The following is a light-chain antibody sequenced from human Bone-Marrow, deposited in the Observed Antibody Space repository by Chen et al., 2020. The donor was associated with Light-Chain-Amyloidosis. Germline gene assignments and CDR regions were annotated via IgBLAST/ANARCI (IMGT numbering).Light chain of an antibody. CDR2: EDD. Sequence: NFMLTQPHSVSESPGKTVIISCTRSSGSIATNYVQWYQQRPCSSPTTVIYEDDQRPSGVPDRFSGHIDRSSNSASLTISGLKTEDEADYYCQSYQGSSQGVFGGGTKLTVL. CDR1: SGSIATNY. J-gene: IGLJ3*02. V-gene: IGLV6-57*01. CDR3: QSYQGSSQGV.